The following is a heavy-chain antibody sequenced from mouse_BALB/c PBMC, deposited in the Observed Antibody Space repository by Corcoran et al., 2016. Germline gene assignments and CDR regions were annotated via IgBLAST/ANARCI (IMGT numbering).Heavy chain of an antibody. Sequence: VQLQQSGPELVKPGTSVTLSCKASGYTFTEYVIHWVKQRSGQGLEWIGWFYPRSGSIKYNEKFRDKATLTADKSSSTVYMELSRLTSEDSAVYFCARHAYSRYDGFAYWGQGTLVTVSA. V-gene: IGHV1-62-2*01. CDR1: GYTFTEYV. CDR2: FYPRSGSI. CDR3: ARHAYSRYDGFAY. J-gene: IGHJ3*01. D-gene: IGHD2-14*01.